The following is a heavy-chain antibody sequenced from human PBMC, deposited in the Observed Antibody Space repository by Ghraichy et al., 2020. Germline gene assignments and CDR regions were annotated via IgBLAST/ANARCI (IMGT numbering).Heavy chain of an antibody. CDR2: IWYDGSNK. CDR3: ARGLDGYNLDYYFDY. CDR1: GFTFSSYG. J-gene: IGHJ4*02. D-gene: IGHD5-24*01. Sequence: GGSLRLSCAASGFTFSSYGMHWVRQAPGKGLEWVAVIWYDGSNKYYADSVKGRFTISRDNSKNTLYLQMNSLRAEDTAVYYCARGLDGYNLDYYFDYWGQGTLVTVSS. V-gene: IGHV3-33*01.